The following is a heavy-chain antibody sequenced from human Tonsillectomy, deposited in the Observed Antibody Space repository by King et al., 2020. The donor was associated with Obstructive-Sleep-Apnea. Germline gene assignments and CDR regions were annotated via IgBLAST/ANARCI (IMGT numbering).Heavy chain of an antibody. D-gene: IGHD2-15*01. V-gene: IGHV3-7*03. CDR3: ASDHGYCSGDNCYAGG. Sequence: VQLVESGGGLVQPGGSLRLSCGASGFTLSNSWMNWGRQAPGKGLEWVANINQGGSGKLYVEFVKGRFTISRDNAKNSLYLQMDSLRAEDTAVYYCASDHGYCSGDNCYAGGWGQGTLVTVSS. J-gene: IGHJ4*02. CDR2: INQGGSGK. CDR1: GFTLSNSW.